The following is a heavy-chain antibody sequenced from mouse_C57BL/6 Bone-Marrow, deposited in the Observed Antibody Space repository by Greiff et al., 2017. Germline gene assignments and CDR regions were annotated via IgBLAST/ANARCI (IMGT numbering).Heavy chain of an antibody. CDR1: GYTFTDHT. V-gene: IGHV1-78*01. CDR3: ARRGRYNGYYVAWFAY. Sequence: QVQLQQSDAELVKPGASVKISCKVSGYTFTDHTIHWMKQRPEQGLEWLGYIYPRDGSTKYNEKFNGKDTLNADKSSSTAYMQLNSLTSEDSSVYFCARRGRYNGYYVAWFAYWGQGTLVTVSA. CDR2: IYPRDGST. D-gene: IGHD2-3*01. J-gene: IGHJ3*01.